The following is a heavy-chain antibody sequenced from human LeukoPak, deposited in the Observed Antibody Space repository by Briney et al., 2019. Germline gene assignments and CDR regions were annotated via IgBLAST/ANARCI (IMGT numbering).Heavy chain of an antibody. CDR1: GGSISSYY. CDR2: IYTSGST. D-gene: IGHD3-10*01. CDR3: ARGSRVTMVRGSGYFDY. J-gene: IGHJ4*02. Sequence: PSETLSLTCTVSGGSISSYYWSWIRQPAGKGPEWIGRIYTSGSTNYNPSLKSRVTMSVDTSKNQFSLKLSSVTAADTAVYYCARGSRVTMVRGSGYFDYWGQGTLVTVSS. V-gene: IGHV4-4*07.